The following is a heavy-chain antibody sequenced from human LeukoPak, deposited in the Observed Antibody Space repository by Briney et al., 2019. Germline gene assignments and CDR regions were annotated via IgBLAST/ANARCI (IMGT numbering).Heavy chain of an antibody. J-gene: IGHJ4*02. CDR2: INHSGST. CDR3: ARDQTPFY. D-gene: IGHD2-15*01. V-gene: IGHV4-34*01. Sequence: GSLRLSCAASGFTFSYYGMHWVRQSPGKGLEWIGEINHSGSTNYNPSLKSRVTISVDTSKNQLSLKLNSVTAADTAVYYCARDQTPFYWGQGSLVTVSS. CDR1: GFTFSYYG.